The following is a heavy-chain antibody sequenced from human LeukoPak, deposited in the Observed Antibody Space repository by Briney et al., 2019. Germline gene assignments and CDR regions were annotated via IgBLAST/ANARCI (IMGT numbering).Heavy chain of an antibody. CDR2: IYYSGST. J-gene: IGHJ5*02. CDR1: GGSISSSSYY. D-gene: IGHD6-13*01. Sequence: PSETLSLTCTVSGGSISSSSYYWGWIRQPPGKGLEWIGSIYYSGSTYYNPSLKSRVTISVDTSKNQFSLKLSSVTAADTAVYYCARAEADGAAGTTNWFDPWXXXXLVTVSS. CDR3: ARAEADGAAGTTNWFDP. V-gene: IGHV4-39*07.